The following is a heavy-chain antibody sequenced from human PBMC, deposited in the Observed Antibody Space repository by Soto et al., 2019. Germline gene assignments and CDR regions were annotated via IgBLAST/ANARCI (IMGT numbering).Heavy chain of an antibody. CDR1: RFTFSSYW. D-gene: IGHD7-27*01. V-gene: IGHV3-7*01. CDR3: ARDVLGIGDY. Sequence: EVQLVESGGGLVQPGGSLRLSCAASRFTFSSYWMTWVRQAPGKGREWVANIKQDGSEEYYVDSVKGRFTISRDNAKNSLYLQMNSLRAEDTAVYYCARDVLGIGDYWGQGALVTVSS. J-gene: IGHJ4*02. CDR2: IKQDGSEE.